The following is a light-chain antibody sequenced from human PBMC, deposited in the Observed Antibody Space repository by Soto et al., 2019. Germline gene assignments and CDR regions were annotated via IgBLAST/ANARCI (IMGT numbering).Light chain of an antibody. Sequence: QSVLTQPPSASGTPGQRVTISCSGSSSNIGSNTVNWYQQLPGTAPKLLIYSNSQRPSGVPDRFSGSKYGTSASLAISGLKFEDEAYYYCAAWDDSLNVVFGGGTKLTVL. CDR2: SNS. J-gene: IGLJ2*01. CDR1: SSNIGSNT. CDR3: AAWDDSLNVV. V-gene: IGLV1-44*01.